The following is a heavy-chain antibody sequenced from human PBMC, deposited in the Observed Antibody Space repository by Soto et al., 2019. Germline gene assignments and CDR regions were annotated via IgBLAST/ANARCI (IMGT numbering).Heavy chain of an antibody. CDR1: GGSISSGDYY. Sequence: ASETLSLTCTVSGGSISSGDYYWSWIRQPPGKSLGWIGYIYYSGSTYYNPSLKSRVTISVDTSKNQFSLKLSSVTAADTAVYYCAREGTDYDSSGSGITYYYYGMDVWGQGTTVTVSS. J-gene: IGHJ6*02. CDR3: AREGTDYDSSGSGITYYYYGMDV. V-gene: IGHV4-30-4*01. D-gene: IGHD3-22*01. CDR2: IYYSGST.